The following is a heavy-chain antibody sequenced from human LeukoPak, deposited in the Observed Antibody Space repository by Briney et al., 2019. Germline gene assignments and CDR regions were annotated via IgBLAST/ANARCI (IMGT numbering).Heavy chain of an antibody. CDR1: GVSISSYY. Sequence: SETLSLTCTVSGVSISSYYWSWIRQPAGKGLEWIGRIYTSGNTNYNPSLKSRVTMSVDTSKNQFSLKLSSVTAADTAVYYCARDRYYYDSSGYYVFDYWGQGTLVTVSS. D-gene: IGHD3-22*01. CDR2: IYTSGNT. V-gene: IGHV4-4*07. CDR3: ARDRYYYDSSGYYVFDY. J-gene: IGHJ4*02.